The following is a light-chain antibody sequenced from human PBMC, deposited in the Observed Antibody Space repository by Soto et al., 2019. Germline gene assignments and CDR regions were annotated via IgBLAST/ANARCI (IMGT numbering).Light chain of an antibody. CDR3: CSFAHSNTYV. Sequence: QSVLTQPASVSGSPGQSIALSCTGTSSDVGSYNLVSRYQQYPGKAPKLLISEGGKRPSGISNRFSGSKSGNTASLTISGLQAEDEADYYCCSFAHSNTYVFGTGTKLTVL. CDR2: EGG. CDR1: SSDVGSYNL. V-gene: IGLV2-23*01. J-gene: IGLJ1*01.